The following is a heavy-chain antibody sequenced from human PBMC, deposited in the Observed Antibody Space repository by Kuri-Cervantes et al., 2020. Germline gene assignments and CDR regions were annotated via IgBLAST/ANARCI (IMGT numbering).Heavy chain of an antibody. V-gene: IGHV3-30-3*01. CDR2: KSYDGSNK. CDR1: GFTFSSYA. CDR3: ARRDYYYGMDV. Sequence: GESLKISCAASGFTFSSYAMHWVRQAPGKGLEWVAVKSYDGSNKYYADSVKGRFTISRDNSKNTLYLQMNSLRAEDTAVYYCARRDYYYGMDVWGQGTTVTVSS. J-gene: IGHJ6*02.